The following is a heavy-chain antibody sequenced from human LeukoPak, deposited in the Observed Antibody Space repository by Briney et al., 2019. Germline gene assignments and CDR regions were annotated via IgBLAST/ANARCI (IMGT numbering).Heavy chain of an antibody. J-gene: IGHJ5*02. Sequence: SQTLSLTCAISGDSVSSNSAAWNWIRQSPSRGLEWLGRTYYRSKWYNDYAVSVKSRITINPDTSKHQFSLHLNSVTPEDTAVYYCASADRDYNWFDPWGQGTLVTVSS. CDR1: GDSVSSNSAA. CDR3: ASADRDYNWFDP. CDR2: TYYRSKWYN. V-gene: IGHV6-1*01. D-gene: IGHD2-21*02.